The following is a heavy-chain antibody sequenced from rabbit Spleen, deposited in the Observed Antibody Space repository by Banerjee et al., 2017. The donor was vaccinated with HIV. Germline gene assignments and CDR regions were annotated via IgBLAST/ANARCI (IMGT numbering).Heavy chain of an antibody. J-gene: IGHJ2*01. Sequence: QEQLEESGGDLVKPGASLTLTCKASRFDLSSGGDMCWVRQAPGKGLEWIGCIVIGNDFTYYASWAKGRFTILKILSTTVTLQMTSLTAADTATYFCARWWAVGVNGAWTFNPWGPGTLVTVS. V-gene: IGHV1S45*01. CDR2: IVIGNDFT. D-gene: IGHD2-1*01. CDR1: RFDLSSGGD. CDR3: ARWWAVGVNGAWTFNP.